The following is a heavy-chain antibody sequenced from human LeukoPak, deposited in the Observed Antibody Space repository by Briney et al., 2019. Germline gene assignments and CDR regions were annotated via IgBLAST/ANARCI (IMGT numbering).Heavy chain of an antibody. V-gene: IGHV1-69*13. J-gene: IGHJ5*02. CDR2: IISFFGTT. Sequence: SVKVSCKASGGTFSNYAINWVRQAPGQGLEWMGGIISFFGTTNYAQNFQGRVKITADESTGTAYMELSSLRSEDTAVYYCARDLRYDSSGHYYLPTPWGQGTRVTVSS. D-gene: IGHD3-22*01. CDR1: GGTFSNYA. CDR3: ARDLRYDSSGHYYLPTP.